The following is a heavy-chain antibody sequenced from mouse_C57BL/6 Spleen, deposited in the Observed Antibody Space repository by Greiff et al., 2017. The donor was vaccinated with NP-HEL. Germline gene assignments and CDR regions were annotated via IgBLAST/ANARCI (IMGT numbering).Heavy chain of an antibody. Sequence: EVQLQQSGPELVKPGASVKISCKASGYSFTGYYMNWVKQSPEKSLEWIGEINPSTGGTTYNQKFKAKATLTVDKSSSTAYMQLKSLTSEDSAVYYCARSYDGYYGAWFAYWGQGTLVTVSA. CDR1: GYSFTGYY. V-gene: IGHV1-42*01. CDR3: ARSYDGYYGAWFAY. J-gene: IGHJ3*01. D-gene: IGHD2-3*01. CDR2: INPSTGGT.